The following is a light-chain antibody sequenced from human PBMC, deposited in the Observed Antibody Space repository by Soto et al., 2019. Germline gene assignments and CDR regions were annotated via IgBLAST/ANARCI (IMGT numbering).Light chain of an antibody. CDR1: QSVSSN. Sequence: EIVMTQSPATLSVSPGERASLSCRASQSVSSNLAWYQQKPGQAPRLLIYDASNRATGIPARFSGSGSGTDFTLTISSLEPEDFAVYYCLQRTNSPLTFGGGTKVDI. V-gene: IGKV3-11*01. CDR2: DAS. CDR3: LQRTNSPLT. J-gene: IGKJ4*01.